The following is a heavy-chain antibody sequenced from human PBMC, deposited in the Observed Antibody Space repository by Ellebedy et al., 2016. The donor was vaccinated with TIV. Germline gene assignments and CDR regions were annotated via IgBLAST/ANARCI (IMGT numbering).Heavy chain of an antibody. J-gene: IGHJ5*02. Sequence: AASVKVSCKASGGTFSSYAISWVRQAPGQGLEWMGRIIPILGIANYAQKFQGRVTITADKSTSTAYMELRSLRSDDTAVYYCARDGDHSQLDPWGQGTLVTVSS. D-gene: IGHD7-27*01. CDR1: GGTFSSYA. CDR2: IIPILGIA. V-gene: IGHV1-69*04. CDR3: ARDGDHSQLDP.